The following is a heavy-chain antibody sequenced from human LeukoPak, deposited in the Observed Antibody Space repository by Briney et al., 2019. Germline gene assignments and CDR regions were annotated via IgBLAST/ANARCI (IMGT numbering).Heavy chain of an antibody. CDR2: IDYSGST. CDR3: ASRGY. V-gene: IGHV4-31*03. D-gene: IGHD3-10*01. Sequence: SQTLSLTCTVSGGSISSAGYYWSWIRQHPGKGLEWIGYIDYSGSTNYNPSLKSRITISIDTPKNQFSLKLSSVTAADTAVYYCASRGYWGQGTMVTVSS. J-gene: IGHJ3*01. CDR1: GGSISSAGYY.